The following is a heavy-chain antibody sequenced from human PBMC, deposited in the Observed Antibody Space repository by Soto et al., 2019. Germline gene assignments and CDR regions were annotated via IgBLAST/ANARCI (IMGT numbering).Heavy chain of an antibody. D-gene: IGHD3-10*01. V-gene: IGHV4-59*12. Sequence: SETLSLTCTVSGGSISSYYWSWIRQPPGKGLEWIGYIYYTGSTNYNPSLKSRVTMSLDTSKNQFSLKLSSVTAADTAVYYCARGDFNCGSGSTSIGFDPWGQGTLVTVP. J-gene: IGHJ5*02. CDR2: IYYTGST. CDR1: GGSISSYY. CDR3: ARGDFNCGSGSTSIGFDP.